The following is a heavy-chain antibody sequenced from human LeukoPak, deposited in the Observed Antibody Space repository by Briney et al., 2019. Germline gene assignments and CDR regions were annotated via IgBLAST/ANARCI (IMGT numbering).Heavy chain of an antibody. CDR3: SRESGAFCPSGY. Sequence: PSETLSLTCGASAGSTSSTNCWSWVRQPPGQGLEWIGEVSLTGETNYNPSLNGRVTMSLDGSRNQLSLTLTSVTAADTAIYYCSRESGAFCPSGYWGQGTLVIVPP. D-gene: IGHD1-26*01. V-gene: IGHV4-4*02. CDR2: VSLTGET. J-gene: IGHJ4*02. CDR1: AGSTSSTNC.